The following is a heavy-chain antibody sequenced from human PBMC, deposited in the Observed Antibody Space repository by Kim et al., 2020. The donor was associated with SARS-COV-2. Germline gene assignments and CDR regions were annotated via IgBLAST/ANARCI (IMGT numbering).Heavy chain of an antibody. CDR2: IYYSGST. CDR3: AGDYYDSSGYLS. D-gene: IGHD3-22*01. V-gene: IGHV4-59*13. CDR1: GGSISSYY. Sequence: SETLSLTCTVSGGSISSYYWSWIRQPPGKGLEWIGYIYYSGSTNYNPSLKSRVTISVDTSKNQFSLKLSSVTAADTAVYYCAGDYYDSSGYLSWGQGTLV. J-gene: IGHJ4*02.